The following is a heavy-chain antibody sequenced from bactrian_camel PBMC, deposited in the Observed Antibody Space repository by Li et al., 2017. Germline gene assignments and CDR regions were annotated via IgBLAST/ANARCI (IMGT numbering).Heavy chain of an antibody. J-gene: IGHJ4*01. V-gene: IGHV3S40*01. D-gene: IGHD1*01. Sequence: VQLVESGGGSVQAGGSLTLSCAASGYIYTCMRWFRQAPGKEREGVATIFTGGGNTYYADSVKGRFTISQDNDKNTVYLQMDSLKPEDTAMYYCATDMDPDHLAALPCSDEYPYNYYGQGTQVTVSS. CDR2: IFTGGGNT. CDR3: ATDMDPDHLAALPCSDEYPYNY. CDR1: GYIYTC.